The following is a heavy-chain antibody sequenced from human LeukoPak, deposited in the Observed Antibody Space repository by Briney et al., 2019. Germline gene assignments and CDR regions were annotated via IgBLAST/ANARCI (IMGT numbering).Heavy chain of an antibody. CDR2: INPKTGGT. CDR1: GYTFTGHY. Sequence: ASVKVSCKASGYTFTGHYMHWVRQAPGQGLEWMGWINPKTGGTYYAQKFQGRVTMTRDTSISTAYMELRGLRSDDTAVYYCARAGPAYFDYWGQGTLVTVSS. J-gene: IGHJ4*02. V-gene: IGHV1-2*02. D-gene: IGHD3-10*01. CDR3: ARAGPAYFDY.